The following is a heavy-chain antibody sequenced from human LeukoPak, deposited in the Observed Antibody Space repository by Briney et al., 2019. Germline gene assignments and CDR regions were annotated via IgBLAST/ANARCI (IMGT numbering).Heavy chain of an antibody. CDR3: ARQWLSPGDP. CDR1: GFTFSSYS. Sequence: GGSLRLSCAASGFTFSSYSMNWVRQAPGKGLEWVSYISSSGSTIYYADSVKGRFTISRDNAKNSLYLQMNSLRAEDTAVYYCARQWLSPGDPWGQGTLVTVSS. J-gene: IGHJ5*02. V-gene: IGHV3-48*04. CDR2: ISSSGSTI. D-gene: IGHD6-19*01.